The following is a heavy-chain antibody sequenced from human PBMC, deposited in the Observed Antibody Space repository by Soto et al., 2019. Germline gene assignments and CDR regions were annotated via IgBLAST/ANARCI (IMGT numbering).Heavy chain of an antibody. D-gene: IGHD3-3*01. Sequence: QVQLVQSGAEVKKHGSSVKVSCTTSGGTISSFGMNWVRQAPGQGLEWMGGIVPIDGSTKYAEKFQGRVTITADAFTRTVYMDLSILRSEDTAVYYCARSFTKSRRGGVAFDYWGQGTLLTVS. V-gene: IGHV1-69*01. J-gene: IGHJ4*02. CDR1: GGTISSFG. CDR3: ARSFTKSRRGGVAFDY. CDR2: IVPIDGST.